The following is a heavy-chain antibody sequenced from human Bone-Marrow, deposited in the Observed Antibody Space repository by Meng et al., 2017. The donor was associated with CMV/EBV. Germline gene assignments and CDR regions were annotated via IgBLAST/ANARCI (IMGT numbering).Heavy chain of an antibody. CDR3: ARDGGGYCSSTSCYNGWFDP. V-gene: IGHV1-46*01. D-gene: IGHD2-2*02. Sequence: ASVKVSCKAPGYTFTSYYMHWVRQAPGQGLEWMGIINPSGGSTSYAQKFQGRVTMTRDTSTSTVYMELSSLRSEDTAVYYCARDGGGYCSSTSCYNGWFDPWGQGTLVTVSS. J-gene: IGHJ5*02. CDR2: INPSGGST. CDR1: GYTFTSYY.